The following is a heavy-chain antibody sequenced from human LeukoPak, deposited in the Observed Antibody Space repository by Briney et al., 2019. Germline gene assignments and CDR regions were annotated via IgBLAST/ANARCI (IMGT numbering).Heavy chain of an antibody. CDR3: ARGGYSGSYGWYFDL. D-gene: IGHD1-26*01. CDR2: IGTAGDT. Sequence: GGSLRLSCAASGFTFSSYDMHWVRQATGKGLEWVSAIGTAGDTYNPGSVKGRFTISRENAKNSLYLQMNSLRAGDTAVYYCARGGYSGSYGWYFDLWGRGTLVTVSS. J-gene: IGHJ2*01. V-gene: IGHV3-13*01. CDR1: GFTFSSYD.